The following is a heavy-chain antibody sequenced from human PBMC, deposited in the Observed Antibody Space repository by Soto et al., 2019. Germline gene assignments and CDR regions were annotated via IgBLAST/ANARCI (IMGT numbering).Heavy chain of an antibody. J-gene: IGHJ5*02. CDR2: IIPIFGTA. Sequence: ASVKVSCKTSGGTFSSYAISWVRQAPGQGLEWMGKIIPIFGTANYAQKFQGRVTITADESTSTAYMELSSLRSEDTALYYCARGLYCTSSSCYNQWFDPWGQGTLVTSPQ. CDR3: ARGLYCTSSSCYNQWFDP. CDR1: GGTFSSYA. V-gene: IGHV1-69*13. D-gene: IGHD2-2*02.